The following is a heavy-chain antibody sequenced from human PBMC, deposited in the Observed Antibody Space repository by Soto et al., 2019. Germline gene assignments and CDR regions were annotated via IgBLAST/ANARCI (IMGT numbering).Heavy chain of an antibody. J-gene: IGHJ4*02. CDR2: ISSSSSYI. V-gene: IGHV3-21*01. CDR1: GFTFSSYS. Sequence: EVQLVESGGGLVKPGGSLRLSCAASGFTFSSYSMNWVRQAPGKGLEWVSSISSSSSYIYYADSVKGRFTISRDNAKNSLYLQMNSLRAEDTAVYYCAGGAIEMATLTPFDYWGQGTLVTVSS. D-gene: IGHD5-12*01. CDR3: AGGAIEMATLTPFDY.